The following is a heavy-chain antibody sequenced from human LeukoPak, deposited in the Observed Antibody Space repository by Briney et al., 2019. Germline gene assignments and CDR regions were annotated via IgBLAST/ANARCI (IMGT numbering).Heavy chain of an antibody. D-gene: IGHD4-17*01. Sequence: GGSLRLSCAASGFTFNNYAMTWVRQAPGKGLEWVSSISGGGETTYYADCAKGRFTISRDNSQNTLYLQMNSLRAEDTVVYYCARDYADYGGYFFFDYWGQGTLVTVSS. CDR1: GFTFNNYA. CDR3: ARDYADYGGYFFFDY. CDR2: ISGGGETT. V-gene: IGHV3-23*01. J-gene: IGHJ4*02.